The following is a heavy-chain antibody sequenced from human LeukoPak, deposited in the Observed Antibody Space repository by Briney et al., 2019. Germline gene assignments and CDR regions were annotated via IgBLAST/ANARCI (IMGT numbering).Heavy chain of an antibody. CDR3: ARHFLRGGFDS. CDR2: IYETGHT. V-gene: IGHV4-59*08. CDR1: GGSINNYY. J-gene: IGHJ4*02. Sequence: SETLSLTCIVSGGSINNYYWSWIRQPPGKGLEWIAYIYETGHTGYNPSLKTRVTISLDTSKSQFSLKLNSVTAADTAVYYCARHFLRGGFDSWGQGTLVAVSS. D-gene: IGHD5-12*01.